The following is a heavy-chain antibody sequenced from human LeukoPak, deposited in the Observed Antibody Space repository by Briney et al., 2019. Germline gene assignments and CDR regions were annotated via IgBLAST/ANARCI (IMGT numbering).Heavy chain of an antibody. CDR2: IYYSGIT. D-gene: IGHD3-10*01. V-gene: IGHV4-59*01. CDR1: GGSISSNY. Sequence: SETLSLTCTVSGGSISSNYWSWVRQPPGKGLEWIGYIYYSGITNNNPSLKSRVTISVDTSKNQFSLKLSSVTAADTAVYYCARAYHGSGSFSLLFDPWGQGTLVTVSS. J-gene: IGHJ5*02. CDR3: ARAYHGSGSFSLLFDP.